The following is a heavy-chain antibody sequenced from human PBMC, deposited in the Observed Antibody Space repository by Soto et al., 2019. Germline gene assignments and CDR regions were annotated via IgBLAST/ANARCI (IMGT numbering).Heavy chain of an antibody. CDR2: ISSDGSNK. CDR1: GFTFSSYG. V-gene: IGHV3-30*18. J-gene: IGHJ4*02. D-gene: IGHD3-10*01. Sequence: QVQLVESGGGVVQPGRSLRLSCAASGFTFSSYGMHWVRQAPGKGLEWVALISSDGSNKYYADSVKGRFTISRDNSKNILYLQMNTLRAEDTAVYYCAKVRADYYYGSGPFDYWGQGTLVTVSS. CDR3: AKVRADYYYGSGPFDY.